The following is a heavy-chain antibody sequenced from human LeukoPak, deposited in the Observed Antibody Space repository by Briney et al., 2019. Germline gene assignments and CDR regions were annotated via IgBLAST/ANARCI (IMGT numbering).Heavy chain of an antibody. J-gene: IGHJ4*02. CDR2: SGESDGST. D-gene: IGHD2-15*01. CDR3: AKGGCRGTCNPLAY. V-gene: IGHV3-23*01. Sequence: GGSLRLSCAASGFTFSGSGMSWVRQVPGKGLEWISSSGESDGSTYYADSLKGRFTISRDNSKNTLYLQMNNLRAEDTAVYYCAKGGCRGTCNPLAYWGQGALVTVSP. CDR1: GFTFSGSG.